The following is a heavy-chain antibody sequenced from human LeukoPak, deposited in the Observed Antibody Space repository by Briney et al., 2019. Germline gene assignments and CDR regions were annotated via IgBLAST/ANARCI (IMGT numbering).Heavy chain of an antibody. J-gene: IGHJ6*02. V-gene: IGHV3-23*01. CDR2: ISGSGGDT. Sequence: TGGSLRLSCTASGFTFSNYAMNWVRQAPGRGLEWVSTISGSGGDTYYADSVKGRFTISRDNSENTLFLLMNSLRAEDTAVYYCAQYCSGGGCWSYYYYGMDVWGQGTTVTVSS. CDR3: AQYCSGGGCWSYYYYGMDV. CDR1: GFTFSNYA. D-gene: IGHD2-15*01.